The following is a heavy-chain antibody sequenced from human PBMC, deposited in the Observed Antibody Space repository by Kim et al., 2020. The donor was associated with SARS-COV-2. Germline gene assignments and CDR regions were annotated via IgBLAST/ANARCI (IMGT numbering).Heavy chain of an antibody. V-gene: IGHV4-38-2*02. CDR2: IYHSGNT. CDR3: AREGLREYFYGMDV. J-gene: IGHJ6*02. Sequence: SETLSLICTVSGYSISSGYYWGWIRQPPGKGLEWIGSIYHSGNTYYNPSLKSRVTISVDTSKNQFSLKLSSVTAADTAVYYCAREGLREYFYGMDVWGQGTTVTVSS. D-gene: IGHD4-17*01. CDR1: GYSISSGYY.